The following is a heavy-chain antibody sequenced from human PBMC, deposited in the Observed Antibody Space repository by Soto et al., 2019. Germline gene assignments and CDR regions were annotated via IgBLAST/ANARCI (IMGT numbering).Heavy chain of an antibody. CDR3: ASDPGLLRYFDWLLFPDTKGPDYYGMDV. J-gene: IGHJ6*02. V-gene: IGHV1-69*06. CDR2: IIPIFGTA. CDR1: GGTFSSYA. Sequence: SVKVSCKASGGTFSSYAISWVRQAPGQGLEWMGGIIPIFGTANYAQKFQGRVTITADKSTSTAYMELSSLRSEDTAVYYCASDPGLLRYFDWLLFPDTKGPDYYGMDVWGQGTTVTVSS. D-gene: IGHD3-9*01.